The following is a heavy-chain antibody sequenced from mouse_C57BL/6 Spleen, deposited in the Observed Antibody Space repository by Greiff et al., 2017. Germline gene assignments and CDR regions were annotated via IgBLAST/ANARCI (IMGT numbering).Heavy chain of an antibody. CDR3: ARPLNWDYFDY. CDR1: GFTFSSYT. V-gene: IGHV5-9*01. J-gene: IGHJ2*01. Sequence: EVMLVESGGGLVKPGGSLKLSCAASGFTFSSYTMSWVRQTPGKRLEWVATISGGGGNTYYPDSVKGRFTISRDNAKNTLYLQMSSLRSEDAALYYCARPLNWDYFDYWGQGTTLTVSS. CDR2: ISGGGGNT. D-gene: IGHD4-1*01.